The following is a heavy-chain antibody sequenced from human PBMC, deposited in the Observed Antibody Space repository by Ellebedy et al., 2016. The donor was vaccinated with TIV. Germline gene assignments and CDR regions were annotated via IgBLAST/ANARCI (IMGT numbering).Heavy chain of an antibody. V-gene: IGHV3-7*04. CDR3: ARETVQVPSGDVFDI. D-gene: IGHD2-2*01. CDR1: GITFSRYW. CDR2: IKFDEIEK. J-gene: IGHJ3*02. Sequence: GESLKISCAASGITFSRYWMSLLSQAPGTGLEWVAHIKFDEIEKYHADSVKGRFTISRDNARNSLYLQMNSLRVDDRAVYYCARETVQVPSGDVFDIWGQGTTVTVSS.